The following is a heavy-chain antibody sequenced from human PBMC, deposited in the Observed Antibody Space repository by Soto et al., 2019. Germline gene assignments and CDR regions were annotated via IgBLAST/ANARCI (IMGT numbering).Heavy chain of an antibody. CDR2: IFHSGST. V-gene: IGHV4-4*02. D-gene: IGHD3-3*01. CDR3: ARGDFWSGSDY. CDR1: GDSMSNNYW. J-gene: IGHJ4*02. Sequence: SETLSLTCDVSGDSMSNNYWWTWVRQFPGEGLQWIGEIFHSGSTNYNPPLKNRVKISIDMSNNRFSLMLYSMTAADTAVYFCARGDFWSGSDYWGQGIQVTVSS.